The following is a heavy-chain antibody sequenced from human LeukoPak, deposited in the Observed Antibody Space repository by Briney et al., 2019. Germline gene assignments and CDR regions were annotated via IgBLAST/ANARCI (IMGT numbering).Heavy chain of an antibody. D-gene: IGHD6-19*01. CDR1: GGSVSSGSYY. CDR3: ARAAVYYYYGMDV. CDR2: IYYSGST. J-gene: IGHJ6*04. V-gene: IGHV4-61*01. Sequence: SETLSLTCTVSGGSVSSGSYYWSWIRQPPGKGLEWIGYIYYSGSTNYNPSLKSRVTISVDTSKNQFSLKLSSVTAADTAVYYCARAAVYYYYGMDVWGKGTTVTVSS.